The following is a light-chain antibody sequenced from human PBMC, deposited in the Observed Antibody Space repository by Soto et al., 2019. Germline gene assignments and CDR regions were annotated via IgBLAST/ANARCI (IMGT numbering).Light chain of an antibody. J-gene: IGKJ1*01. CDR1: QSVSNY. CDR2: DAS. V-gene: IGKV3-15*01. CDR3: QQYNNWPRT. Sequence: DIVLTQSPGTLSLYPGDRATLSCRASQSVSNYVAWYQQRPGQAPRLLIYDASNRATGIPARFSGSGSGTEFTLTISSLQSEDFAVYYCQQYNNWPRTFAQGTKVDI.